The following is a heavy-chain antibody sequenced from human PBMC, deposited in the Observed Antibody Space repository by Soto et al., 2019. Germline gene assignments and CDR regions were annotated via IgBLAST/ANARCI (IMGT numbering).Heavy chain of an antibody. CDR2: IYPGDSDT. Sequence: PGESLKISCKGSGYSFTSYWIGWVRQMPGKGLEWMGIIYPGDSDTRYSPSFQGQVTISADKSISTAYLQWSSLKASDTAMYYYARHLIPYGDSLPDAFDIWGQGTMVTVSS. J-gene: IGHJ3*02. CDR1: GYSFTSYW. V-gene: IGHV5-51*01. CDR3: ARHLIPYGDSLPDAFDI. D-gene: IGHD4-17*01.